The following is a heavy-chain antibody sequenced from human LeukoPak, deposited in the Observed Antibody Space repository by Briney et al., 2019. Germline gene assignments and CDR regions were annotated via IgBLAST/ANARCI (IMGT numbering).Heavy chain of an antibody. D-gene: IGHD1-26*01. CDR2: ISGSGGST. CDR3: AKDRVRWELRRRGPTYYFDY. J-gene: IGHJ4*02. CDR1: GFTFSSYA. Sequence: GGSLRLSCAASGFTFSSYAMSWVRQAPGKGLEWVSAISGSGGSTYYADSVKGRFTISRDNSKNTLYLQMNSLRAEDTAVYYCAKDRVRWELRRRGPTYYFDYWGQGTLVTVSS. V-gene: IGHV3-23*01.